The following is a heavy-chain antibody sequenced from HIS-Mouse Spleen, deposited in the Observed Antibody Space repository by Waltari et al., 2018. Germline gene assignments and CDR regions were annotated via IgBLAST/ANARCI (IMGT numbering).Heavy chain of an antibody. V-gene: IGHV4-39*07. Sequence: QLQLQESGPGLVKPSETLSLTCTVSGGSISSSSYYWGWIRQPPGKGLEWIGSIYYSGRTYYTPSLKSRVTISVDTSKNQFSLKLSSVTAADTAVYYCARDLGTAMVTWGQGTLVTVSS. CDR3: ARDLGTAMVT. D-gene: IGHD5-18*01. J-gene: IGHJ4*02. CDR1: GGSISSSSYY. CDR2: IYYSGRT.